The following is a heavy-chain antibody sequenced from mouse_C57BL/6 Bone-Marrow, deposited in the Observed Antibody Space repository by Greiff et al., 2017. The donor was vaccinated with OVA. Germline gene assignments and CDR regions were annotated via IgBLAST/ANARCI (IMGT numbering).Heavy chain of an antibody. J-gene: IGHJ2*01. D-gene: IGHD1-1*01. Sequence: VQLQQSGAELMKPGASVKLSCKATGYTFTGYWIEWVKQRPGHGLEWIGEILPGSGSTNYNEKFKGKATFTADTSSNTAYMQLSSLTTEDSAIYSGARYFDYYGSSYYFDYWGQGTTLTVSS. CDR3: ARYFDYYGSSYYFDY. V-gene: IGHV1-9*01. CDR1: GYTFTGYW. CDR2: ILPGSGST.